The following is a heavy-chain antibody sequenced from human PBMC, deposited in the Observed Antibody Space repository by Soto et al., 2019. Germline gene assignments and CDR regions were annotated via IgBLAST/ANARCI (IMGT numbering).Heavy chain of an antibody. CDR2: INHSGST. CDR3: ARAPDTAMVLDY. J-gene: IGHJ4*02. V-gene: IGHV4-34*09. D-gene: IGHD5-18*01. CDR1: VGSFSGYY. Sequence: SETLSLTCAVYVGSFSGYYWTWIRQPPGKGLEWIGEINHSGSTKYNPSLKSRVTISVDTSKNQFSLKLSSVTAADTAVYCCARAPDTAMVLDYWGQGTLVTVSS.